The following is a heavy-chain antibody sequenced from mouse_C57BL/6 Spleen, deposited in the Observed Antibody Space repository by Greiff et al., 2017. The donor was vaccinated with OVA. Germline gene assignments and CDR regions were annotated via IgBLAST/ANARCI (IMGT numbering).Heavy chain of an antibody. Sequence: VQLQQSGAELVRPGASVKLSCTASGFIIKDDYMHWVKQRPEQGLEWIGWIDPENGDTEYASKFQGKATITADTSSNTAYLQLSSLTSEDTAVYYCTRIYYGNPYWYFDVWGTGTTVTVSS. V-gene: IGHV14-4*01. CDR2: IDPENGDT. J-gene: IGHJ1*03. D-gene: IGHD2-1*01. CDR1: GFIIKDDY. CDR3: TRIYYGNPYWYFDV.